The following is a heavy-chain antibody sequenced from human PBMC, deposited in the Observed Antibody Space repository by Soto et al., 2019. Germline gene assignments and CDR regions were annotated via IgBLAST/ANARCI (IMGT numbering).Heavy chain of an antibody. D-gene: IGHD2-2*01. CDR2: IIPIFGTA. V-gene: IGHV1-69*13. J-gene: IGHJ5*02. Sequence: SVKVSCKASGGTFSSYAISWVRQAPGQGLEWMGGIIPIFGTANYAQKFQGRVTITADESTSTAYMELSSLRSEDTAVYYCARSPSYCSSTSCYLVYDPWGQGTLVTVSS. CDR3: ARSPSYCSSTSCYLVYDP. CDR1: GGTFSSYA.